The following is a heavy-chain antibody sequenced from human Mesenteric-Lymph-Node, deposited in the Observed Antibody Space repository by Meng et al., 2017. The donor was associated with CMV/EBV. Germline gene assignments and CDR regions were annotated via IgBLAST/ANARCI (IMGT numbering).Heavy chain of an antibody. D-gene: IGHD3-10*01. Sequence: SCKASGYTCTNYDNNWVRQATGQGLEWMGWMNPNSGNTGYAQKFQGRLTLTRDTSISTAYMELSGLTSEDTALYYCVRMEIRGIIVPWGQGTLVTVSS. CDR3: VRMEIRGIIVP. CDR1: GYTCTNYD. J-gene: IGHJ5*02. CDR2: MNPNSGNT. V-gene: IGHV1-8*01.